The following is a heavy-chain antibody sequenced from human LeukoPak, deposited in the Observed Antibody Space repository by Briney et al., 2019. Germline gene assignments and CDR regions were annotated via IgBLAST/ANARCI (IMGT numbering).Heavy chain of an antibody. J-gene: IGHJ4*02. Sequence: GASVKVSCKAPGYTFSSYGISWVRQAPGQGLEWMGWISAYNGNTNYAQKLQGRVTMTTDTSTSTAYMELRSLRSDDTAVYYCARGGGNPYSRSNYFDYWGQGTLVTVSS. CDR2: ISAYNGNT. D-gene: IGHD6-13*01. CDR3: ARGGGNPYSRSNYFDY. CDR1: GYTFSSYG. V-gene: IGHV1-18*01.